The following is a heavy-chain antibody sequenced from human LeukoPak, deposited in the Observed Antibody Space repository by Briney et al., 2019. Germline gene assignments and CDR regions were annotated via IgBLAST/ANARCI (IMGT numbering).Heavy chain of an antibody. CDR3: ARALAAAGFLDY. Sequence: GGSLRLSCAASGFTFSSYAMHWVRQAPGKGLEWVAVISYDGSNKYYADSVKGRFTISRDNSKNTLYLQMNSLRAEDTAVYYCARALAAAGFLDYWDQGTLVTVSS. CDR1: GFTFSSYA. J-gene: IGHJ4*02. D-gene: IGHD6-13*01. CDR2: ISYDGSNK. V-gene: IGHV3-30-3*01.